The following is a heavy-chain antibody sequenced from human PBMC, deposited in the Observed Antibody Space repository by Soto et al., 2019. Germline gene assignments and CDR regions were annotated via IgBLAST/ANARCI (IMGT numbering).Heavy chain of an antibody. Sequence: QLQLQESGPGLVKPSETLSLTCTVSGGSISSSSYYWGWIRQPPGKGLEWIGSIYYSGSTYYNPSLKSRVPISVDTSKNQFSLKLSSVTAADTAVYYCASPYYYDSSGYEPAFDIWGQGTMVTVSS. CDR3: ASPYYYDSSGYEPAFDI. V-gene: IGHV4-39*01. CDR2: IYYSGST. CDR1: GGSISSSSYY. J-gene: IGHJ3*02. D-gene: IGHD3-22*01.